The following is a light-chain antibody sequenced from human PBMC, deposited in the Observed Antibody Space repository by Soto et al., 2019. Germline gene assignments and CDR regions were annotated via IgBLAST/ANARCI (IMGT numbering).Light chain of an antibody. J-gene: IGLJ1*01. CDR3: QSYDSSLSGYV. CDR2: GNS. V-gene: IGLV1-40*01. CDR1: SSNIGAGCD. Sequence: QSVLTQPPSVSGAPGQRVTISCTGSSSNIGAGCDVHWYQQLPGTAPKLLIYGNSNRPSGVPDRFSGSKSGTSASLAITGLQAEEEADYYCQSYDSSLSGYVFGTGTKVTVL.